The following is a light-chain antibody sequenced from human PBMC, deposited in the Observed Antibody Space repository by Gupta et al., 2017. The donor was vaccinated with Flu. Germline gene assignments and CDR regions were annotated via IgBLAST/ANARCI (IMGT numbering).Light chain of an antibody. Sequence: SVGDRVTITCRASQSISTFLNWYQHKPGKAPKLLIYAASSLQSGVPSRFSGSGSGTDFTLTISSLQPEDFATYYCQQSYSTLYTFGQGTKLEI. V-gene: IGKV1-39*01. CDR3: QQSYSTLYT. J-gene: IGKJ2*01. CDR1: QSISTF. CDR2: AAS.